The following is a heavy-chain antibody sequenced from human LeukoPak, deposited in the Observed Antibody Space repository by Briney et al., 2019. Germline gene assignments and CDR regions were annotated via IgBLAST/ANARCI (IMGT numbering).Heavy chain of an antibody. CDR1: GYTFTSYA. J-gene: IGHJ3*02. V-gene: IGHV7-4-1*02. CDR2: INTNTGNP. D-gene: IGHD1-26*01. CDR3: ARDRPHDGSLVSRNWAFDI. Sequence: ASVKVSCKASGYTFTSYAMNWVRQAPGQGLEWMGWINTNTGNPTYAQGFTGRFVFSLDTSVSTAYLQISSLKAEDTAVYYCARDRPHDGSLVSRNWAFDIWGQGTMVTVSS.